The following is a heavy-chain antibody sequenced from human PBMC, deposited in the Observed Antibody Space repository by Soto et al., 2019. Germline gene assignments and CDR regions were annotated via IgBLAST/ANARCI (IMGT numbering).Heavy chain of an antibody. D-gene: IGHD3-3*01. Sequence: GASVKVSCKASGYTFTSYDINWVRQATGQGLEWMGWMNPNSGNTGYAQKFQGRVTMTRNTSISTAYMELSSLRSEDTAVYYCARSNFWSGYPYYMDVWGKGTTVTVSS. CDR3: ARSNFWSGYPYYMDV. V-gene: IGHV1-8*01. J-gene: IGHJ6*03. CDR2: MNPNSGNT. CDR1: GYTFTSYD.